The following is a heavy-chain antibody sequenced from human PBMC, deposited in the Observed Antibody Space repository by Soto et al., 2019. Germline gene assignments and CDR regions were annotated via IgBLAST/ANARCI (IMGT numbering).Heavy chain of an antibody. CDR3: AKVLEYSSGWYPVDYYYGMDV. D-gene: IGHD6-19*01. V-gene: IGHV3-23*01. CDR2: ISGSGGST. J-gene: IGHJ6*02. CDR1: GFTFSSYA. Sequence: GGSLRLSCAASGFTFSSYAMSWVRQAPGKGLEWVSAISGSGGSTYYADSVKGRFTISRDNSKNTLYLQMNSLRAEDTAVYYCAKVLEYSSGWYPVDYYYGMDVWGQGTTVTVSS.